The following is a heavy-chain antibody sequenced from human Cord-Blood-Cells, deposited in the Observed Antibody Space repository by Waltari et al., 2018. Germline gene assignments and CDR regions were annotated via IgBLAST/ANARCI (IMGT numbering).Heavy chain of an antibody. CDR2: IYSGSIT. V-gene: IGHV3-53*01. D-gene: IGHD3-10*01. Sequence: EVQLVVSGGGLTQPGGSLRLSCAASGSTVSSKYMSWLRQAPGRGVRGASVIYSGSITCSADSVKGRFTISRDNSKNTLYLQMNGQRSQETAVYYCARVAVMTMGSFDYWGQGTLVTVSS. CDR3: ARVAVMTMGSFDY. CDR1: GSTVSSKY. J-gene: IGHJ4*02.